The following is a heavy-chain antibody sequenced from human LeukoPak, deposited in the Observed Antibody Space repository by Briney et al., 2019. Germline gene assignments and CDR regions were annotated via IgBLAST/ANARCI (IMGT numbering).Heavy chain of an antibody. CDR3: ARKAVAGPIDY. D-gene: IGHD6-19*01. CDR2: INPNSGGT. V-gene: IGHV1-2*02. J-gene: IGHJ4*02. Sequence: ASVKVSCKASGYTFTGYYIHWVRQAPGQGLEWMGWINPNSGGTNYAQKFQGSVTMTRDTSIGTAYMELIRLTSDDTAVYYCARKAVAGPIDYWGQGTLVTVSS. CDR1: GYTFTGYY.